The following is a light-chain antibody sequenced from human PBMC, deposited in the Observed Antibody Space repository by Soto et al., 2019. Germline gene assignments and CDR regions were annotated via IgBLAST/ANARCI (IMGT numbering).Light chain of an antibody. Sequence: DIVMTQSPDSLAVSLGERATINCKSSQSVLHSSNNKNYLAWYQQKPGQPPKLLIYWASTRESGVPDRFSGSGSGTDFTLTISSLQAEDVAVYYCQQSYSTPPTFGGGTKVEIK. CDR1: QSVLHSSNNKNY. CDR3: QQSYSTPPT. J-gene: IGKJ4*01. V-gene: IGKV4-1*01. CDR2: WAS.